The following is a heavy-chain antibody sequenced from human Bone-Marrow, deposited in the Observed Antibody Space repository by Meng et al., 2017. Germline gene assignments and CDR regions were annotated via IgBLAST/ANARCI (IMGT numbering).Heavy chain of an antibody. CDR1: GDSISSGNW. CDR2: ISHSGST. D-gene: IGHD6-13*01. Sequence: SETLSLTCAVSGDSISSGNWWSWVRQPPGKGLEWIGEISHSGSTNYNVSLKSRVSISVDKSKNQFSLKLSSVTAADTAVYYCARDLRDSSSWYVRDPYYFDYWGQGTLVTVSS. V-gene: IGHV4-4*02. CDR3: ARDLRDSSSWYVRDPYYFDY. J-gene: IGHJ4*02.